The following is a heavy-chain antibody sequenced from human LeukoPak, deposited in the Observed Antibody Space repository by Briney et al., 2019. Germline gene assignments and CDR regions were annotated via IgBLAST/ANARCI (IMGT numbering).Heavy chain of an antibody. V-gene: IGHV3-15*01. Sequence: GGSLRLSCAASGFTFSNAWMSWVRQAPGKGLEWVGRIKSKTDGGTTDYAAPVKGGFTISRDDSKNTLYLQMNSLKTEDTAVYYCTTEIYCSSTSCDFDYWGQGTLVTVSS. J-gene: IGHJ4*02. CDR2: IKSKTDGGTT. CDR3: TTEIYCSSTSCDFDY. CDR1: GFTFSNAW. D-gene: IGHD2-2*01.